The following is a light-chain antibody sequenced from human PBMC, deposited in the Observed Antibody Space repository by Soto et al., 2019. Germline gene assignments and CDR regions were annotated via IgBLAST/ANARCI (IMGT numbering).Light chain of an antibody. CDR1: SANIGNNF. Sequence: QSVVTQPPSASGTPGQRVIISCSGTSANIGNNFVCWYQHLPGMAPKLLIYSTDQRPSGVPDRFSGSKSGTSASLAISGLRSEDEADYYCVAWDDSLSGLVFGTGTKVTVL. V-gene: IGLV1-47*02. CDR3: VAWDDSLSGLV. J-gene: IGLJ1*01. CDR2: STD.